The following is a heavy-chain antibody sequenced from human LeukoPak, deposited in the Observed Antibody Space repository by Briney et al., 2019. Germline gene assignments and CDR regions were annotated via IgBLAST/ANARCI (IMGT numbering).Heavy chain of an antibody. V-gene: IGHV3-9*01. CDR3: AKEWGYDSSGYLDY. CDR2: ISWNSGNI. D-gene: IGHD3-22*01. CDR1: GFTFDDYA. J-gene: IGHJ4*02. Sequence: GGSLRLSCAASGFTFDDYAMHWVRQTPEKGLEWVSSISWNSGNIGYADSVKGRFTISRDNAKNSLYLQMNSLRTEDTALYYCAKEWGYDSSGYLDYWGQGTLVTVSS.